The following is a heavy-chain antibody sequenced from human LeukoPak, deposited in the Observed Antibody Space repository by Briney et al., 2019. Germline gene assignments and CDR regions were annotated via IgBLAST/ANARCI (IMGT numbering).Heavy chain of an antibody. Sequence: GGSLRLSCAASGFTFSSYEMNWVRQAPRKWLESLSYISIGGSYIYYADSVKARFNISRDNAKNTLYLKMNSLRAEDTAVYYCAELGITMIGGVWGKGTTVTISS. CDR3: AELGITMIGGV. CDR2: ISIGGSYI. D-gene: IGHD3-10*02. CDR1: GFTFSSYE. J-gene: IGHJ6*04. V-gene: IGHV3-48*03.